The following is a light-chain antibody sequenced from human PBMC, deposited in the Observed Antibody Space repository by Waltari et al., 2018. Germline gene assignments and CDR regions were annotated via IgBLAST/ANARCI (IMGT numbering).Light chain of an antibody. CDR2: AAS. J-gene: IGKJ1*01. CDR3: QQLNSYQWT. CDR1: QCIRNY. Sequence: IQFTQSPSYLSASVGDRVTLTCRASQCIRNYLAWYQQKPGKAPKLLIYAASTLQSGVPSRFSGSGSGTDFTLTISSLQPEDFATYYCQQLNSYQWTFGQGTKVEIK. V-gene: IGKV1-9*01.